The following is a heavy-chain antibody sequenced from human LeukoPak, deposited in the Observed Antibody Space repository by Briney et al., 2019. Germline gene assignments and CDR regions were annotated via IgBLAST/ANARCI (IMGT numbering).Heavy chain of an antibody. V-gene: IGHV1-2*02. CDR1: GYTFTGYY. CDR2: INPNSGGT. D-gene: IGHD3-10*01. J-gene: IGHJ5*02. Sequence: ASVKVSCKASGYTFTGYYMHWVRQAPGQGLEWMGWINPNSGGTNYAQKFQGRVTMTRDTSISTAYMELSRLRSDDTAVYYCARARPQDGSGTKVRFDPWGQGTLVTVSS. CDR3: ARARPQDGSGTKVRFDP.